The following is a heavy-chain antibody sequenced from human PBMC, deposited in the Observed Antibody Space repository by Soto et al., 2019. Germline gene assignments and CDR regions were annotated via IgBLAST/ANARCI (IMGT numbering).Heavy chain of an antibody. Sequence: SQTLSLTCAMSGDSVSANKAAWDWISQSPSRGLEWLGRTYFRSKWNYDYAESVKSRLTITPDTTNNQISLQLNSVIPEDAAVYYCVRQPIANLGIYGMNVWGQGTTVTVSS. CDR3: VRQPIANLGIYGMNV. CDR1: GDSVSANKAA. CDR2: TYFRSKWNY. V-gene: IGHV6-1*01. J-gene: IGHJ6*02. D-gene: IGHD3-3*02.